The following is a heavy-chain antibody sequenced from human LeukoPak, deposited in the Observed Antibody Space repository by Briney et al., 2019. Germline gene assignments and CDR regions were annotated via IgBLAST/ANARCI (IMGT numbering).Heavy chain of an antibody. V-gene: IGHV3-48*01. CDR2: ISSSSSTI. CDR3: ARDGSGSYWGYFDY. Sequence: GGSLRLSCAASGFTFSSYSMNWVRQAPGKGLEWVSYISSSSSTIYYADSVKGRFTISRDNAKSSLYLQMNSLRAEDTAVYYCARDGSGSYWGYFDYWGQGTLVTVSS. D-gene: IGHD1-26*01. CDR1: GFTFSSYS. J-gene: IGHJ4*02.